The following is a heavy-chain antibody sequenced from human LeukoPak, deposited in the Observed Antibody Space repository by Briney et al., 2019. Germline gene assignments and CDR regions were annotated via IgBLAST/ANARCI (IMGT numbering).Heavy chain of an antibody. CDR3: AREEVIAAAGPTLDY. J-gene: IGHJ4*02. CDR2: INPNSGGT. V-gene: IGHV1-2*02. D-gene: IGHD6-13*01. Sequence: ASVTVSCKASGYTFTDYYMHWVRQAPGQGLEWMGWINPNSGGTNYAQKFQGRVTMTRDTSISTAYMELSRLRSDDTAVFYCAREEVIAAAGPTLDYWGQGARVTVSS. CDR1: GYTFTDYY.